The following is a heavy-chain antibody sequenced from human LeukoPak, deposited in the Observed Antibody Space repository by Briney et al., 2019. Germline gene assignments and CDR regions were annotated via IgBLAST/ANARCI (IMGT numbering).Heavy chain of an antibody. CDR3: ARAQVVPAPGDP. D-gene: IGHD2-2*01. V-gene: IGHV1-69*13. CDR1: GGTFSSYA. J-gene: IGHJ5*02. Sequence: EASVKVSCKASGGTFSSYAISWVRQAPGQGLEWMGGIIPIFGTANYAQKFQGRVTITADESTSTAYMELRSLRSDDTAVYYCARAQVVPAPGDPWGQGTLVTVSS. CDR2: IIPIFGTA.